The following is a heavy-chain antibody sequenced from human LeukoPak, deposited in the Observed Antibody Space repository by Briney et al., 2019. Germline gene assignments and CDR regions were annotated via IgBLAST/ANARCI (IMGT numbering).Heavy chain of an antibody. CDR1: GDSISIHY. V-gene: IGHV4-59*11. D-gene: IGHD6-19*01. CDR2: IHYSGTT. CDR3: ARGGWSLDY. Sequence: PSETLSLTCSVSGDSISIHYWTWIRQPPGKGLEWIGYIHYSGTTNYNPSLKSRITTSLDTSKNQFSLKLNSVTAADTAVYYCARGGWSLDYWGQGTLVTVSS. J-gene: IGHJ4*02.